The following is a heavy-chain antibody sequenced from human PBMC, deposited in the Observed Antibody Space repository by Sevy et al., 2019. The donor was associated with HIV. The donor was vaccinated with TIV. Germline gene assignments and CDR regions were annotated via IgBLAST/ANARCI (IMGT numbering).Heavy chain of an antibody. Sequence: ASVKVSCKASGYTFSSYYIHWVRQAPGQALEWMGLINPGGGGTNYAQKFQGRVTLTRDMSTTTVYMELGSLRSEDTAVYYCARVHPCGGDCYYSDFWGHGTLVTVSS. J-gene: IGHJ4*01. CDR1: GYTFSSYY. CDR2: INPGGGGT. D-gene: IGHD2-21*02. V-gene: IGHV1-46*01. CDR3: ARVHPCGGDCYYSDF.